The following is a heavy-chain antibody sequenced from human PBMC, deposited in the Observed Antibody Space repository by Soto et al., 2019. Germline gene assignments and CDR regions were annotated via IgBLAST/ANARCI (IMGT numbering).Heavy chain of an antibody. CDR3: ARDGRSGHYYYYYYMDV. CDR2: ISSSSSYI. V-gene: IGHV3-21*01. Sequence: GGSLRLSCAASGFTFSSYSMNWVRQAPGKGLEWVSSISSSSSYIYYADSVKGRFTISRDNAKNSLYLQMNSLRAEDTAVYYCARDGRSGHYYYYYYMDVWGKGTTVTVSS. J-gene: IGHJ6*03. D-gene: IGHD1-26*01. CDR1: GFTFSSYS.